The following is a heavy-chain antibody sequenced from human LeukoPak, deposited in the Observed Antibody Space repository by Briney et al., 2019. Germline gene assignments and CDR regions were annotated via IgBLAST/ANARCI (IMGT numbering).Heavy chain of an antibody. D-gene: IGHD1-20*01. V-gene: IGHV3-74*01. CDR3: ARASNWKYDY. CDR2: SNSDGSST. CDR1: GFTFTTYW. Sequence: GGSLRLSCAASGFTFTTYWMHWVRQAPGKGLVWVSRSNSDGSSTGYADSVKGRFTISRDNAKNTLYLQMNSLRAEDTAVYYCARASNWKYDYWGQGTLVTVSS. J-gene: IGHJ4*02.